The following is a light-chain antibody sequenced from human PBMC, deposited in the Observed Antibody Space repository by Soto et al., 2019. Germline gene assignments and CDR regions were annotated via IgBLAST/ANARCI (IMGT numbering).Light chain of an antibody. CDR3: GTWDSSLSAWV. CDR2: DNN. J-gene: IGLJ3*02. CDR1: SSNIGNNY. V-gene: IGLV1-51*01. Sequence: QSVLTQPPSVSAAPGQKVTISCSGSSSNIGNNYVSWYQQLPGTAPKLLIYDNNKRPSGIPDRFSGSKSGTSATLGITGLQTGVEADYYCGTWDSSLSAWVFGGGTQLTVL.